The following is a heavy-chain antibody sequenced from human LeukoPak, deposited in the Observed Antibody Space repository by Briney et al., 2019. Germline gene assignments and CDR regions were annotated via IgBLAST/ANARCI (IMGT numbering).Heavy chain of an antibody. D-gene: IGHD3-3*01. CDR3: AREFSTKLEWLAYVTGDDAFDV. J-gene: IGHJ3*01. CDR2: VNPKTGGT. CDR1: GYSFTGYH. Sequence: GASVKVSCKALGYSFTGYHLHWVRQAPRQGLEWMGWVNPKTGGTNYARKFQGRVTMTRDTSINTVNMELSRLTSDDTAVYYCAREFSTKLEWLAYVTGDDAFDVWGQGTMITVS. V-gene: IGHV1-2*02.